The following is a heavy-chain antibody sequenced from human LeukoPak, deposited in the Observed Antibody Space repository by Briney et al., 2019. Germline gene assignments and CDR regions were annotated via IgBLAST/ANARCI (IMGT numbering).Heavy chain of an antibody. V-gene: IGHV4-39*07. J-gene: IGHJ4*02. CDR2: IYYSGST. Sequence: SETLSPTCTVSGGSISSSSYYWGWIRQPPGKGLEWIGSIYYSGSTYYNPSLKSRVTISVDTSKNQFSLKLSSVTAADTAVYYCARDVGSIFGVVTVDYWGQGTLVTVSS. CDR1: GGSISSSSYY. CDR3: ARDVGSIFGVVTVDY. D-gene: IGHD3-3*01.